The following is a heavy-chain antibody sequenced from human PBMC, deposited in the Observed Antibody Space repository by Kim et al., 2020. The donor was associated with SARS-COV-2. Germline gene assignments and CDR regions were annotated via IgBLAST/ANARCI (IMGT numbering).Heavy chain of an antibody. D-gene: IGHD6-6*01. CDR2: VHPDGSL. Sequence: SETLSLTCAVSGGSIDTNNWWTWVRQPPGMGLEWIGEVHPDGSLNYNSSLKSRVSISLDKSNNRFSLKLYSVTDADTAVYYCARKGIAAAGTGYFPRWGQGTLVTVSS. CDR1: GGSIDTNNW. CDR3: ARKGIAAAGTGYFPR. V-gene: IGHV4-4*02. J-gene: IGHJ1*01.